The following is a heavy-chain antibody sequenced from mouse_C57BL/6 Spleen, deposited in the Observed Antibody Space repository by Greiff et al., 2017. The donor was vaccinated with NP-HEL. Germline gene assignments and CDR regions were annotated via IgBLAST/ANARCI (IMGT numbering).Heavy chain of an antibody. CDR2: INPYNGGT. D-gene: IGHD1-1*01. J-gene: IGHJ2*01. CDR3: ARGYYGSYFDY. CDR1: GYTFTDYY. V-gene: IGHV1-19*01. Sequence: EVKLVESGPVLVKPGASVKMSCKASGYTFTDYYMNWVKQSHGKSLEWIGVINPYNGGTSYNQKFKGKATLTVDKSSSTAYMELNSLTSEDSAVYYCARGYYGSYFDYWGQGTTLTVSS.